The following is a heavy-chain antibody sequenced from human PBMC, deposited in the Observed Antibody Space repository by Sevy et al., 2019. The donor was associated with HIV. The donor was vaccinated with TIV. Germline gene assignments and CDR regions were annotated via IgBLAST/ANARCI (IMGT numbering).Heavy chain of an antibody. CDR2: IKEDGSGR. V-gene: IGHV3-7*01. D-gene: IGHD6-6*01. J-gene: IGHJ4*02. Sequence: GGSLRLSCAASGFTFGSYWMTWVRQAPGKGLEWVANIKEDGSGRFYVDSVRGRFAVSRDNAKKTLYLQMNNLRGEDTALYYCARLYSSSSDRGLDNWGQGALVTVSS. CDR3: ARLYSSSSDRGLDN. CDR1: GFTFGSYW.